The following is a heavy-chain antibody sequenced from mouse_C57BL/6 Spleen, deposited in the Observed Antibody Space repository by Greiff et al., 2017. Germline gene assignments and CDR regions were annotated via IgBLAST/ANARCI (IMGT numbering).Heavy chain of an antibody. V-gene: IGHV1-26*01. CDR2: INPNNGGT. CDR1: GYTFTDYY. CDR3: ARGPSFYGYDVGWFAY. Sequence: EVQLQQSGPELVKPGASVKISCKASGYTFTDYYMNWVKQSHGKSLEWIGDINPNNGGTSYNQKFKGKATLTVDKSSSTAYMELRSLTSEDSAVYYCARGPSFYGYDVGWFAYWGQGTLVTVSA. J-gene: IGHJ3*01. D-gene: IGHD2-9*01.